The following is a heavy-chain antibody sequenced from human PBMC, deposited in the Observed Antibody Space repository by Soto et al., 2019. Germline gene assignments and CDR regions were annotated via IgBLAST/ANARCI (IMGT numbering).Heavy chain of an antibody. Sequence: VQLLESGGGLVQPGGSLRLSCAASGFTFSSYAMTWVRQAPGKGLEWVSGISGYGGSTYYADSVKGRFTISRDNSKNTLYLQMNSVRAEDTAVFYCAKGLAAAGTSFYYYGMDVWGQGTTVTVSS. V-gene: IGHV3-23*01. J-gene: IGHJ6*02. CDR3: AKGLAAAGTSFYYYGMDV. D-gene: IGHD6-13*01. CDR2: ISGYGGST. CDR1: GFTFSSYA.